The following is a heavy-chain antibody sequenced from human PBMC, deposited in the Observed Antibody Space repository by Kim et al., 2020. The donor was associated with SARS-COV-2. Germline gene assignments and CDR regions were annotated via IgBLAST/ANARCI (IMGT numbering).Heavy chain of an antibody. D-gene: IGHD6-13*01. V-gene: IGHV4-59*08. CDR3: ARHGGYSSPLSY. Sequence: SETLSLTCTVSGGSINSYYWSWIRQPPGKGLEWIGYIYYSGTTNYNPSLKSRVTISVDTSKNQFSLKLSSVTAADTAVYYCARHGGYSSPLSYWGHGTLV. CDR1: GGSINSYY. J-gene: IGHJ4*01. CDR2: IYYSGTT.